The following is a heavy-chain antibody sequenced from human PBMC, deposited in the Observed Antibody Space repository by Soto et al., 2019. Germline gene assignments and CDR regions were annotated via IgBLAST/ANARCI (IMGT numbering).Heavy chain of an antibody. J-gene: IGHJ2*01. CDR3: ARGADSSGWYGWYFDL. D-gene: IGHD6-19*01. Sequence: EVQLVESGGGLVQPGGSLRLSCAASGFTVSSNYMSWVRQAPGKGLEWVSVIYSGGSTYYADSVKGRFTISRHNSKNTLYLQMNSLRAEDTAVYYCARGADSSGWYGWYFDLWGRGTLVTVSS. CDR2: IYSGGST. V-gene: IGHV3-53*04. CDR1: GFTVSSNY.